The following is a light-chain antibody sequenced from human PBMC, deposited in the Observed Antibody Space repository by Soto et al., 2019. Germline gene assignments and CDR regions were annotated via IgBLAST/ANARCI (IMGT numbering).Light chain of an antibody. Sequence: EIVLTQSPGTLSLSPGERATLSCRASQSVPSDWLAWYRHKAGQAPRLLIYGASSRATGVPDRVSGSGSGTDFTVTINRLEPEDCAVYYCQQYGNFPYTFGQGTKREIK. V-gene: IGKV3-20*01. CDR1: QSVPSDW. CDR2: GAS. CDR3: QQYGNFPYT. J-gene: IGKJ2*01.